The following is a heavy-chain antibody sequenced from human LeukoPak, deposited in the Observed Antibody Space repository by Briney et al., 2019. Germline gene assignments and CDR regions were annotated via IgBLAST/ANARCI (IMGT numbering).Heavy chain of an antibody. CDR2: IYSGGST. CDR3: ARARPSGCLDY. V-gene: IGHV3-53*01. CDR1: GFTVSSNY. D-gene: IGHD6-19*01. Sequence: GGSLRLSCAASGFTVSSNYMSWVRQAPGKGLEWVSVIYSGGSTYYADSVKGRFAISRDNSKNTLYLQMNSLRAEDTAVYYCARARPSGCLDYWGQGTLVTVSS. J-gene: IGHJ4*02.